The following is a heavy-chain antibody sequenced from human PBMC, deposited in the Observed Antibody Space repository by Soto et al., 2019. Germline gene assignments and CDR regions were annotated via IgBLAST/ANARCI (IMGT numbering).Heavy chain of an antibody. CDR2: ISWNSGKI. J-gene: IGHJ5*02. Sequence: GGSLRLSCAASGFTFDDYAMHWVRQAPGKGLEWVSGISWNSGKIGYADSVKGRFTISRDNAKNSLYLQMNSLRPEDTALYYCAKGSCSGGSCYPHHWGQGTLVTVSS. CDR3: AKGSCSGGSCYPHH. V-gene: IGHV3-9*01. D-gene: IGHD2-15*01. CDR1: GFTFDDYA.